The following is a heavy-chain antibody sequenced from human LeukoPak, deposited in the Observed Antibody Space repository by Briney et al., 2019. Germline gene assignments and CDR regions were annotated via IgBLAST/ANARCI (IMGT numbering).Heavy chain of an antibody. V-gene: IGHV3-30*02. CDR1: GFTFSSYG. CDR2: IRYDGSNK. D-gene: IGHD3-10*01. Sequence: GGSLRLSCAASGFTFSSYGMHWVRQAPGKGLEWVAFIRYDGSNKYYADSVRGRFTISRDDSKTTAYLQLNSLKTEDTAAYYCLATFYGLGSGPENYEDVWGKGTTVTVSS. CDR3: LATFYGLGSGPENYEDV. J-gene: IGHJ6*03.